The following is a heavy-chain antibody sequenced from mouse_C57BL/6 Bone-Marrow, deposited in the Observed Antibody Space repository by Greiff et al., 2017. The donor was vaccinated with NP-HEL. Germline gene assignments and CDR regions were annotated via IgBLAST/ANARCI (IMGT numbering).Heavy chain of an antibody. D-gene: IGHD2-5*01. CDR2: INPNNGGT. Sequence: EVQLQQSGPELVKPGASVKIPCKASGYTFTDYNMDWVKQSHGKSLEWIGDINPNNGGTIYNQKFKGKATLTVDKSSSTAYMELRSLTSEDTAVYYCARWGSYSKEFAYWGQGTLVTVSA. J-gene: IGHJ3*01. V-gene: IGHV1-18*01. CDR3: ARWGSYSKEFAY. CDR1: GYTFTDYN.